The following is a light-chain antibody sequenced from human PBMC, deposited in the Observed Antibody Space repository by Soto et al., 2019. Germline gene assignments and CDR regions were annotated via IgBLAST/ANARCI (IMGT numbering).Light chain of an antibody. J-gene: IGLJ1*01. CDR1: SSNIGAGYD. CDR3: QSYDSSLSVFGV. V-gene: IGLV1-40*01. CDR2: GNS. Sequence: QSVLTQPPSVSGAPGQRVTISCTGSSSNIGAGYDVHWYQQLPGTAPKLLIYGNSNRPSGVPDRFSGSKSGTSASLAITGLQAEDEADYYCQSYDSSLSVFGVFGTGTKLTVL.